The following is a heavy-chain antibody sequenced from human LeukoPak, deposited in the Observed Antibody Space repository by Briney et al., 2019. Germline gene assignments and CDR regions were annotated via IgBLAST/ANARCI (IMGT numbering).Heavy chain of an antibody. CDR1: GYTFAAYY. CDR2: IYPNSGGT. D-gene: IGHD6-13*01. J-gene: IGHJ4*02. V-gene: IGHV1-2*02. Sequence: ASVKVSCKASGYTFAAYYIHWVRQAPGQGLEWMGWIYPNSGGTNFAQKFQGRVTMTRDTSISTAYMELSRLRSDDTAVYYCARAHEQLVQGYWGQGTLVTVSS. CDR3: ARAHEQLVQGY.